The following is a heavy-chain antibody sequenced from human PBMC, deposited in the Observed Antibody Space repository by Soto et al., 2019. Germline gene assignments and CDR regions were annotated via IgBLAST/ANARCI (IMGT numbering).Heavy chain of an antibody. V-gene: IGHV3-33*01. D-gene: IGHD2-2*02. CDR2: IWYDGSNK. Sequence: QVQLVESGGGVVQPGRSLRLSCAASGFTFSSYGMHWVRQAPGKGLEWVAVIWYDGSNKYYVDSVKGRFTISRDNSKNTLYLQMNSLRAEDTAVYYCARGGYCSRTSCYNYYYYGMDVWGQGTTVTVSS. CDR1: GFTFSSYG. J-gene: IGHJ6*02. CDR3: ARGGYCSRTSCYNYYYYGMDV.